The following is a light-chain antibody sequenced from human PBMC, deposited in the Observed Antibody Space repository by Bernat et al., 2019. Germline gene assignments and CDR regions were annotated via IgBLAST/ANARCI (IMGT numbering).Light chain of an antibody. CDR2: DVS. Sequence: QSALTQPASVSGSPGQSITISCTGTSSDVGGYNYVSWYQQHPGKAPKPMIYDVSDRPSGVSNRFSGSKSGNTASLTISGLQAEDEADYYCSSYTSSSRLVFGGGTKLTVL. CDR1: SSDVGGYNY. CDR3: SSYTSSSRLV. J-gene: IGLJ3*02. V-gene: IGLV2-14*03.